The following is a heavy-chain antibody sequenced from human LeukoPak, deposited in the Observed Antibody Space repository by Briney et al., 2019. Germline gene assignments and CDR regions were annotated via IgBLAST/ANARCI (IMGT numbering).Heavy chain of an antibody. J-gene: IGHJ4*02. D-gene: IGHD2-2*01. V-gene: IGHV3-7*03. CDR3: ARVSRYCSSTSCQDFDF. CDR2: IKQGGSEK. Sequence: GGSLSLSCAASGFSFSSYWMSWVRQTPGKGLEWVANIKQGGSEKYYVDSVKGRFTISRDNAKSSLFLQTNTLRAEDTAVYYCARVSRYCSSTSCQDFDFWGQGTLVTVSS. CDR1: GFSFSSYW.